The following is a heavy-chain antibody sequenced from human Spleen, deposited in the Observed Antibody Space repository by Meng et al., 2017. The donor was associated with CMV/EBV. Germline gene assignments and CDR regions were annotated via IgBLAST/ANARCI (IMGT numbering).Heavy chain of an antibody. J-gene: IGHJ4*02. CDR1: GYTFTAYY. CDR3: ARDPRDHYDSWTGYYVDF. CDR2: INPKSGGT. V-gene: IGHV1-2*02. D-gene: IGHD3-3*01. Sequence: ASVKVSCKASGYTFTAYYIHWVRQAPGQGLEWMGWINPKSGGTNYAQKFQGRVTVTRDTSINTVYMEVTSLRSDDTALNYCARDPRDHYDSWTGYYVDFWGQGTLVTVSS.